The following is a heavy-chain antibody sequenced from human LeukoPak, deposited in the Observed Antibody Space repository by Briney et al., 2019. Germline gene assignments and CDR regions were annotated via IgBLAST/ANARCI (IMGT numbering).Heavy chain of an antibody. CDR2: VYATGGT. J-gene: IGHJ5*01. Sequence: SQTPSLTCTVSRGFLIGVVAYTDSGRQPAGTGLEWVGRVYATGGTISNPSLKSRVSISAETSKDLFSLRLQAVTAADTAVYVCARGEPIVDPWFDFWGQGTLVTVSS. V-gene: IGHV4-61*02. D-gene: IGHD1-14*01. CDR1: RGFLIGVVAYT. CDR3: ARGEPIVDPWFDF.